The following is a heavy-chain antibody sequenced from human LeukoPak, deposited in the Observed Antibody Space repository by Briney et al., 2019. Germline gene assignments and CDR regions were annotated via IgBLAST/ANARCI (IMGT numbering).Heavy chain of an antibody. CDR2: ISGSGDYT. D-gene: IGHD2-15*01. Sequence: GGSLRLSCAASGFTFSNYALSWVRQAPEKGLEWVSVISGSGDYTDYADSVKGRFTISRENSKNTLYLQMNSLRDEDTAVYYCAKGQAQGGTRYSGSDYWGQGTLVTVSS. J-gene: IGHJ4*02. CDR1: GFTFSNYA. CDR3: AKGQAQGGTRYSGSDY. V-gene: IGHV3-23*01.